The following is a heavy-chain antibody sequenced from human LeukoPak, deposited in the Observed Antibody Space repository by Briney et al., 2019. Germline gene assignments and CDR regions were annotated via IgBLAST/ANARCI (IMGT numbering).Heavy chain of an antibody. CDR1: GYTFTSYY. J-gene: IGHJ4*02. Sequence: ASVKVSCKASGYTFTSYYIHWVRQAPGQGLEWMGWINPNSGDTDYAQKFQGRVTMTRDTSISTGYMELSRLRSDDTAVYYCARAFLVRDYFDYWGQGTLVTVSS. D-gene: IGHD3-3*01. CDR2: INPNSGDT. V-gene: IGHV1-2*02. CDR3: ARAFLVRDYFDY.